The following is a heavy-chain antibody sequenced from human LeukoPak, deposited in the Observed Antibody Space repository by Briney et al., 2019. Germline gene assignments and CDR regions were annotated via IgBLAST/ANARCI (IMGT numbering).Heavy chain of an antibody. CDR2: INHSGST. Sequence: SETLSLTCAVYGGSFSGYYWSWIRQPPGKGLEWIGEINHSGSTNYNPSLKSRVTISVDTSKNQFSLKLSSMTAADTAVYYCARGMKVNYYYYGMDVWGQGTTVTVSS. D-gene: IGHD2-21*01. V-gene: IGHV4-34*01. CDR3: ARGMKVNYYYYGMDV. CDR1: GGSFSGYY. J-gene: IGHJ6*02.